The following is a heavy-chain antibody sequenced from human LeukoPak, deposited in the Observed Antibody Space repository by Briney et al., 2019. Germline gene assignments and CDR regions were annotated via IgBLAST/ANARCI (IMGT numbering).Heavy chain of an antibody. Sequence: ASVKVSCKASGYTFTGYYMHGVRQPPPRGLVEMVWINHNSGGTNYAQKFQGRVTMTSDTSISTAYMELSRLRSDDTAVYYCAPMGMIVVEECDYWGQGTLVTVSS. CDR2: INHNSGGT. V-gene: IGHV1-2*02. D-gene: IGHD3-22*01. CDR3: APMGMIVVEECDY. J-gene: IGHJ4*02. CDR1: GYTFTGYY.